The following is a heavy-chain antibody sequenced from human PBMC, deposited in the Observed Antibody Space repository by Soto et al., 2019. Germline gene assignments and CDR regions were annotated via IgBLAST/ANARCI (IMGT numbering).Heavy chain of an antibody. J-gene: IGHJ4*02. D-gene: IGHD6-6*01. V-gene: IGHV3-23*01. Sequence: GGSLGLSCAASGFTFSSYAMSWVRQAPGKGLEWVSVISGSDDSTYYADSVKGRFTISRDNSKNTLYLQMNSLRAEDTAVYYCAKRSSSSTFDYWGQGTLVTVSS. CDR1: GFTFSSYA. CDR2: ISGSDDST. CDR3: AKRSSSSTFDY.